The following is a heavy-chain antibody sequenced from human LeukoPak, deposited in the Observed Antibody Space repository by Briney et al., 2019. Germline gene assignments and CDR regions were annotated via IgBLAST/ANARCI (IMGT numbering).Heavy chain of an antibody. CDR3: ARGPSGSDY. J-gene: IGHJ4*02. Sequence: RASVTVSCKVSGYTFTGYYLHWLRQAPGQGLEWMGRINPSSGGTNYAQKFQGRVTMTRDTSINTAYMALSSLRSDDTAVYYCARGPSGSDYWGQGTLVTVSS. CDR1: GYTFTGYY. D-gene: IGHD3-10*01. V-gene: IGHV1-2*06. CDR2: INPSSGGT.